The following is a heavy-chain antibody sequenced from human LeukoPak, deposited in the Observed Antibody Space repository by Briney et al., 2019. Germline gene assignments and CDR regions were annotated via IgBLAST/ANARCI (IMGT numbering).Heavy chain of an antibody. J-gene: IGHJ5*02. CDR3: ARGLTDYYYGSGSYYNWFDP. Sequence: SETLSLTCGVSGGSFSGYYWNWIRQAPGKGLEWIGEINHNGSTSFNPSLKSRVTISVDTSRSRFSLKLNSATAADTAVYYCARGLTDYYYGSGSYYNWFDPWGQGTLVTVSS. D-gene: IGHD3-10*01. CDR1: GGSFSGYY. V-gene: IGHV4-34*01. CDR2: INHNGST.